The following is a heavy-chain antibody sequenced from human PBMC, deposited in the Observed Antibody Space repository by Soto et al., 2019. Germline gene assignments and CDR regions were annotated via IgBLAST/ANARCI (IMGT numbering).Heavy chain of an antibody. CDR3: TTDGPSGSLTGSFDY. CDR2: IKSKTDGGTT. CDR1: GFTFSNAW. J-gene: IGHJ4*02. Sequence: GGSLRLSCAASGFTFSNAWMNWVRQAPGKGLEWVGRIKSKTDGGTTDYAAPVKGRFTISRDDSKNTLYLQMNSLRTEDTAVYYCTTDGPSGSLTGSFDYWGQGTLVTVSS. V-gene: IGHV3-15*07. D-gene: IGHD1-20*01.